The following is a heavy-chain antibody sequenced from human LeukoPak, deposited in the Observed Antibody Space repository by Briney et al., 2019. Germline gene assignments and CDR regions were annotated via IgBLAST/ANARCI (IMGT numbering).Heavy chain of an antibody. CDR2: IYPGDSDT. J-gene: IGHJ4*02. CDR1: GYSFTSYW. CDR3: ARQISMVRGDSYYFDY. Sequence: GESLKISCKGSGYSFTSYWIGWVRQMPGKGLEWMGIIYPGDSDTRYSPSFQGQVTISADKSISTAYLQWSSLKASDTAMYYCARQISMVRGDSYYFDYWGQGTLVTVSS. D-gene: IGHD3-10*01. V-gene: IGHV5-51*01.